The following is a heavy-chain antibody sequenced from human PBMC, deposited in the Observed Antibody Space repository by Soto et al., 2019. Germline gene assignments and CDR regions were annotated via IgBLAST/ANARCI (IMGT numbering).Heavy chain of an antibody. CDR2: IYYSGST. D-gene: IGHD3-10*01. CDR3: ARWAGDLTPLVDP. J-gene: IGHJ5*02. V-gene: IGHV4-31*03. CDR1: GGSISSGGYY. Sequence: KPSETLSLTCTVSGGSISSGGYYWSWIRQHPGKGLEWIGYIYYSGSTYYNPSLKSRVTISVDTSKNQFSLKLSSVTAADTAVYYCARWAGDLTPLVDPWGQGTLVTVSS.